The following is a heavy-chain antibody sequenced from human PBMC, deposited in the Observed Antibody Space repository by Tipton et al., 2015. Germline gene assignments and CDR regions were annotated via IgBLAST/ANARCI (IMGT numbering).Heavy chain of an antibody. CDR3: ARFMGYSYGPDNWFDP. Sequence: TLSLTCSVSGGSIDSYYWSWIRQPPGMRLEWIGYIDFRGSTEYNPSLKSRVSISVDTSKNQFSLKLSSVTAADTAVYYCARFMGYSYGPDNWFDPWGQGTLVTVSS. CDR2: IDFRGST. J-gene: IGHJ5*02. D-gene: IGHD5-18*01. CDR1: GGSIDSYY. V-gene: IGHV4-59*07.